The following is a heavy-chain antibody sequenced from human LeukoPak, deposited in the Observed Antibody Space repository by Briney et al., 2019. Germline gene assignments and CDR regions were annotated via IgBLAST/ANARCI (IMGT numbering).Heavy chain of an antibody. V-gene: IGHV4-61*08. CDR1: GGSISSGDYY. CDR2: IYYSGST. CDR3: ARGIAVAGPDYYFDY. D-gene: IGHD6-19*01. J-gene: IGHJ4*02. Sequence: SETLSLTCTVSGGSISSGDYYWSWIRQPPGKGLEWIGYIYYSGSTNYNPSLKSRVTISVDTSKNQFSLKLSSVTAADTAVYYCARGIAVAGPDYYFDYWGQGTLVTVSS.